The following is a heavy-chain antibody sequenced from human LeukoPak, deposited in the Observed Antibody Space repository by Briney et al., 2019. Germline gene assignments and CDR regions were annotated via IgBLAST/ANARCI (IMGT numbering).Heavy chain of an antibody. J-gene: IGHJ6*02. CDR2: IIPIFGTA. CDR3: ARGEPPGYYHYGMDV. CDR1: GGTFSSYA. D-gene: IGHD1-26*01. V-gene: IGHV1-69*13. Sequence: SVKVSCKASGGTFSSYAISWVRQAPGQGLEWMGGIIPIFGTANYAQKFQGRVTITADESTSTAYMELSSLRSEDTAVYYCARGEPPGYYHYGMDVWGQGTTVTVSS.